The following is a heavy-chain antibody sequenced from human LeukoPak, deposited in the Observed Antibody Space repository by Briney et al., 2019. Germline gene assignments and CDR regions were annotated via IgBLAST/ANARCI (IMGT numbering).Heavy chain of an antibody. CDR2: ISGSGGST. CDR3: AKDWGGGLNTLVRGVTRNWFDP. J-gene: IGHJ5*02. D-gene: IGHD3-10*01. Sequence: GGSLRLSCAASGFTFSSYAMSWVRQAPGKGLEWVSAISGSGGSTYYADSVKGRFTISRDNSKNTLYLQMNSLRAEDTAVYYCAKDWGGGLNTLVRGVTRNWFDPWGQGTLVTVSS. V-gene: IGHV3-23*01. CDR1: GFTFSSYA.